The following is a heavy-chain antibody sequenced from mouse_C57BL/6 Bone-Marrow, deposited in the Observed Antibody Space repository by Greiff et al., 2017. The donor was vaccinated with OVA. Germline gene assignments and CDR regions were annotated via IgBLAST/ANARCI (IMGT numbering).Heavy chain of an antibody. V-gene: IGHV1-64*01. CDR3: ARSGQLRQAWFAY. Sequence: QVQLKQPGAELVKPGASVKLSCKASGYTFTSYWMHWVKQRPGQGLEWIGMIHPNSGSTNYNEKFKSKATLTVDKSSSTAYMQLSSLTSEDSAVYYCARSGQLRQAWFAYWGQGTLVTVSA. D-gene: IGHD3-2*02. J-gene: IGHJ3*01. CDR2: IHPNSGST. CDR1: GYTFTSYW.